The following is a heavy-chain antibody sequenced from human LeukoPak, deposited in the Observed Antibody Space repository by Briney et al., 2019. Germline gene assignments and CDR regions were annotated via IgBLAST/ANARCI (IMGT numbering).Heavy chain of an antibody. Sequence: GGSLRLSCTASGFTFSSYEMNWVRQAPGKGLEWVSHISSSGTIIYYADSVKGRFTISRDNAKNSLYLQMNSLRAEDTAVYYCAQDYGDYFWGQGTLVTVSS. CDR2: ISSSGTII. CDR3: AQDYGDYF. J-gene: IGHJ4*02. CDR1: GFTFSSYE. V-gene: IGHV3-48*03. D-gene: IGHD4-17*01.